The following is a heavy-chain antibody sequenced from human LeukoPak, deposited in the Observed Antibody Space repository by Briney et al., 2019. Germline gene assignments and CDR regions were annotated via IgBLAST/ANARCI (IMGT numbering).Heavy chain of an antibody. V-gene: IGHV3-11*05. CDR1: GFTFSDYY. CDR2: ISSSSSYT. D-gene: IGHD7-27*01. J-gene: IGHJ5*02. CDR3: TTENWGSTS. Sequence: GGSLRLSCAAPGFTFSDYYMSWIRQAPGKGLEWVSYISSSSSYTNYADSVKGRFTISRDNAKNSLYLQMNSLKTEDTALYYCTTENWGSTSWGQGTRVTVSS.